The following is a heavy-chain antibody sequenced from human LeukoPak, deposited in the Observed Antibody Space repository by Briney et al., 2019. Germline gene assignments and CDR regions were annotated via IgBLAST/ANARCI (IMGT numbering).Heavy chain of an antibody. V-gene: IGHV3-43*01. CDR2: ISWEGHTT. Sequence: PGGSLRLSCAASGFTFDDYAMHWVRQAPGKGLEWVALISWEGHTTYYADSVRGRSTISRDNSKNSLYLQMNSLRTEDTAFYYCTRDTDYGSATNYFDSWGQGTLVSVSS. D-gene: IGHD3-10*01. CDR1: GFTFDDYA. CDR3: TRDTDYGSATNYFDS. J-gene: IGHJ4*02.